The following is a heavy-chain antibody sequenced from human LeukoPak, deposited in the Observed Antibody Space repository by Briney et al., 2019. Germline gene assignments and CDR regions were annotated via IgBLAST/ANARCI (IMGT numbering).Heavy chain of an antibody. Sequence: SQTLSLTCTVSGGSISSGGYYWSWIRQHPGKGLEWIGYIYYSGSTYYNPSLKSRVTISVDTSKTQFSLKLSSVTAADTAVYYCARVSGSGSYPFDYWGQGTLVTVSS. CDR3: ARVSGSGSYPFDY. CDR1: GGSISSGGYY. D-gene: IGHD3-10*01. J-gene: IGHJ4*02. V-gene: IGHV4-31*03. CDR2: IYYSGST.